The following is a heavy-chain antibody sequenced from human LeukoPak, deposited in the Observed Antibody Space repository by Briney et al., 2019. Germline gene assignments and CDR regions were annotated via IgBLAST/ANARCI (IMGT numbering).Heavy chain of an antibody. J-gene: IGHJ4*02. CDR1: GGSISSYY. Sequence: PSETLSLTCTVSGGSISSYYWNWIRQPPGKSLEWIGYIYYSGSTNYNPSLKSRVTISADMSKNQFSLKLSSVTAADTALYYCAIGDCGGDCYSLDYWGQGTLVTVSS. CDR3: AIGDCGGDCYSLDY. V-gene: IGHV4-59*01. D-gene: IGHD2-21*02. CDR2: IYYSGST.